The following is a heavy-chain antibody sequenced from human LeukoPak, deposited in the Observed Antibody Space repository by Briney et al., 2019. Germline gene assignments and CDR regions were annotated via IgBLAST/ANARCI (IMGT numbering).Heavy chain of an antibody. CDR2: IYYSGST. Sequence: SETLSLTCTVSGGSISSYYWSWIRHRPGKGLEWIVYIYYSGSTNYNPSLKSRVTISVDTSKNQFSLKLSSVTAADTAVYYCASSPTAPDRLGDYFDYWGQGTLVTVSS. CDR1: GGSISSYY. V-gene: IGHV4-59*13. D-gene: IGHD1-14*01. CDR3: ASSPTAPDRLGDYFDY. J-gene: IGHJ4*02.